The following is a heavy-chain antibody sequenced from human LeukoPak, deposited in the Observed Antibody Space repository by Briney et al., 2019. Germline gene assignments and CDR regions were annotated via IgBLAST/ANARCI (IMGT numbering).Heavy chain of an antibody. Sequence: ASVKVSCKASGFTFTSSAVQWVRQARGQRLEWIGWIVVGSGNTNYAQKFQERVTITRDMSTSTAYMELSSLRSEDTAVYYCARATIIMYYSHYWGQGTLVTVSS. V-gene: IGHV1-58*01. J-gene: IGHJ4*02. CDR2: IVVGSGNT. CDR3: ARATIIMYYSHY. D-gene: IGHD3-10*01. CDR1: GFTFTSSA.